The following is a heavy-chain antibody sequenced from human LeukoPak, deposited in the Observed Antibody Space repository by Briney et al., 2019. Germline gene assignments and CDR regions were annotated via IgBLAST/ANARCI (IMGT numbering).Heavy chain of an antibody. CDR3: ARDTLGEGEDAKYAVYYFDY. CDR1: GFTFRSFS. J-gene: IGHJ4*02. D-gene: IGHD3-10*01. CDR2: IKQDGNDK. Sequence: PGGSLRLSCEASGFTFRSFSMSWVRQAPGKGLEWVANIKQDGNDKYYADSVKGRFTISRDNGKNSLDLQMNSLRADDTAVYYCARDTLGEGEDAKYAVYYFDYWGQGNVVTVSS. V-gene: IGHV3-7*01.